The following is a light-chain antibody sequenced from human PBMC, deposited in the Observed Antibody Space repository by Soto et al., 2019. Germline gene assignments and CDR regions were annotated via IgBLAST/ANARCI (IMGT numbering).Light chain of an antibody. J-gene: IGKJ3*01. Sequence: EIVLTQSPGALSLSPGDRATLSCRASQTITSNYLAWYQQRPGQAPRLLIYGASSRATGVPDRFSGSGSATDFTLAISRLDPEDFAAYYCQQSANLPVTFGPGTKVDIK. CDR1: QTITSNY. CDR3: QQSANLPVT. V-gene: IGKV3-20*01. CDR2: GAS.